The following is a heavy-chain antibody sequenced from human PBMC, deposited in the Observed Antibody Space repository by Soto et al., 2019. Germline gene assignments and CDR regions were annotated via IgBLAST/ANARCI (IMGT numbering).Heavy chain of an antibody. D-gene: IGHD3-9*01. CDR3: ARGEEVLRYFDWLSPFDY. Sequence: ASVKVSCKASGYTFTSYAMHWVRQAPGQRLEWMGWINAGNGNTKYSQKFQGRVTITRDTSASTAYMELSSLRSEDTAVYYCARGEEVLRYFDWLSPFDYWGQGTLVTAPQ. V-gene: IGHV1-3*01. CDR1: GYTFTSYA. CDR2: INAGNGNT. J-gene: IGHJ4*02.